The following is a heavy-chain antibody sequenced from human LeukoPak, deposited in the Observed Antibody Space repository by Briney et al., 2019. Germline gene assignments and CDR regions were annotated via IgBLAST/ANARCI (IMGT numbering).Heavy chain of an antibody. CDR3: ARDRGITMVRDLDY. CDR2: ISYDGSNK. Sequence: QPGGSLRLSCAASGFTFSSYAMHWVRQAPGKGLEWVAVISYDGSNKYYADSVKGRFTISRDNSKNTLYLQMNSLRAEDTAVYYCARDRGITMVRDLDYWGQGTLVTVSS. J-gene: IGHJ4*02. V-gene: IGHV3-30-3*01. CDR1: GFTFSSYA. D-gene: IGHD3-10*01.